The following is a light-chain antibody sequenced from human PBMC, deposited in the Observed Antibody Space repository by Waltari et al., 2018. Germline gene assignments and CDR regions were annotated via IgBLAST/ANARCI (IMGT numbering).Light chain of an antibody. CDR3: QAWDTGTAGVV. J-gene: IGLJ2*01. Sequence: SYDLTQPPSVSVSPGQTASISCSGDKLGDKYISWFQHQPGQPPVLVIFRDAKRPSGIPEGFSGPNAGNTATLAISGTQAMDGADYYCQAWDTGTAGVVFGGGTKLTVL. V-gene: IGLV3-1*01. CDR1: KLGDKY. CDR2: RDA.